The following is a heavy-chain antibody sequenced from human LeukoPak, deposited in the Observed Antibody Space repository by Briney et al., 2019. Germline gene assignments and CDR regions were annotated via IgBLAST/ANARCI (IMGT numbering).Heavy chain of an antibody. V-gene: IGHV6-1*01. CDR3: ARRLTQYDCFDP. D-gene: IGHD2-2*01. CDR1: GDSVSINSVT. Sequence: SQTLSLTCAISGDSVSINSVTWNWIRQSPSRGLEWLGKTYYRSTWYNDYAVSVRGRITVNPDTSKNQFSLHLNSVTPEDTAVYYCARRLTQYDCFDPWGQGILVTVSS. CDR2: TYYRSTWYN. J-gene: IGHJ5*02.